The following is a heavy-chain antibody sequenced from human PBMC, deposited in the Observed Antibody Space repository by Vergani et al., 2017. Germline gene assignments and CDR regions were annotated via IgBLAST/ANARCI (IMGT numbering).Heavy chain of an antibody. Sequence: EVQLVESGGGLIQPGGSLRLSCAASGFTVSSNYMSWVRQAPGKGLEWVSVIYSGGSTYYADSVKGRFTISRDNAKNSLYLQMNSLRAEDTAVYYCARMGYSSSWPNYFDYWGQGTLVTVSS. J-gene: IGHJ4*02. CDR3: ARMGYSSSWPNYFDY. V-gene: IGHV3-53*01. CDR1: GFTVSSNY. CDR2: IYSGGST. D-gene: IGHD6-13*01.